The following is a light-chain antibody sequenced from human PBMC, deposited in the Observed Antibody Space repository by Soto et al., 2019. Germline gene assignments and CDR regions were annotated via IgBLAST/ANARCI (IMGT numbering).Light chain of an antibody. CDR1: KSVSNNY. Sequence: VLSQSPGTLSPSPLEGPAISCRARKSVSNNYLAWYQQKPGQAPRLLIYGASNRATGIPDRFSGSGSGTDFTLTISRLEPEDFAVYYCQQYGSSGTFGQGTKVDIK. V-gene: IGKV3-20*01. J-gene: IGKJ1*01. CDR3: QQYGSSGT. CDR2: GAS.